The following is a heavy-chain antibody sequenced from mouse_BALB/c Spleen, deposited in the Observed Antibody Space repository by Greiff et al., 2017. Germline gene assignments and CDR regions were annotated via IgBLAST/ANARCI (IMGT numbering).Heavy chain of an antibody. V-gene: IGHV1-7*01. J-gene: IGHJ4*01. CDR1: GYTFTSYW. Sequence: VKLQESGAELAKPGASVKMSCKASGYTFTSYWMHWVKQRPGQGLEWIGYINPSTGYTEYNQKFKDKATLTADKSSSTAYMQLSSLTSEDSAVYYCAKGDSSGYEAMDYWGQGTSVTVSS. CDR3: AKGDSSGYEAMDY. D-gene: IGHD3-2*01. CDR2: INPSTGYT.